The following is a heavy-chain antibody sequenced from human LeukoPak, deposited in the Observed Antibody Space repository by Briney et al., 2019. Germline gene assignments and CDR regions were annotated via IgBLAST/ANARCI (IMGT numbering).Heavy chain of an antibody. Sequence: GGYLRLYCAASGFTFSSYSMNWVRQAPGKGLEWVSSISSSSSYIYYADSVKGRFTISRDNAKNSLYLQMNSLRAEDTAVYYCARVGSYFPLNRHAVDYWGQGTLVTVSA. CDR2: ISSSSSYI. J-gene: IGHJ4*02. CDR3: ARVGSYFPLNRHAVDY. D-gene: IGHD1-26*01. V-gene: IGHV3-21*01. CDR1: GFTFSSYS.